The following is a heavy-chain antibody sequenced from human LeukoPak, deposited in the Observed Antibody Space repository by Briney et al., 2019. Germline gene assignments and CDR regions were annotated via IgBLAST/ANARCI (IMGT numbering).Heavy chain of an antibody. CDR3: ARAGRYSSGWYWFDY. CDR2: INSDGSST. CDR1: GFTFSSYW. J-gene: IGHJ4*02. Sequence: AGGSLRLSCAASGFTFSSYWMNWVRQAPGKGLVWVSRINSDGSSTSYADSVKGRFTISRDNAKNTLYLQMNSLRAEDTAVYYCARAGRYSSGWYWFDYWGQGTLVTVSS. V-gene: IGHV3-74*01. D-gene: IGHD6-19*01.